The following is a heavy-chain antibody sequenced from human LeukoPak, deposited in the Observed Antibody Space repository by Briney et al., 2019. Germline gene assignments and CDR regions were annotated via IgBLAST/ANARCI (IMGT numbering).Heavy chain of an antibody. CDR3: ARGGRTTIVVVVTGTSNYMDV. D-gene: IGHD2-15*01. Sequence: ASVEVSCKTSGYSFIGYYMHWVRQAPGQGLEWMGWINPKSGGTNYAQKFQGRVTMTRDTSISTVSMELRRLRSDDTAVYYCARGGRTTIVVVVTGTSNYMDVWGKGTTVTISS. CDR2: INPKSGGT. CDR1: GYSFIGYY. J-gene: IGHJ6*03. V-gene: IGHV1-2*02.